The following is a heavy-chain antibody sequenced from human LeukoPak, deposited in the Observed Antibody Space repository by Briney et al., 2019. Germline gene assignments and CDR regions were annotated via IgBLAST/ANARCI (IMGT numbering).Heavy chain of an antibody. J-gene: IGHJ3*02. Sequence: ASVKVSCKASGGTFSSYAISCVRQAPGQGLEWMGWINPNSGGTNYAQKFQGRVTMTRDTSISTAYMEMSRLRSDDTAVYYCARDGNKGYYYDSSGYLGIWGQGTMVTVSS. CDR1: GGTFSSYA. CDR3: ARDGNKGYYYDSSGYLGI. D-gene: IGHD3-22*01. V-gene: IGHV1-2*02. CDR2: INPNSGGT.